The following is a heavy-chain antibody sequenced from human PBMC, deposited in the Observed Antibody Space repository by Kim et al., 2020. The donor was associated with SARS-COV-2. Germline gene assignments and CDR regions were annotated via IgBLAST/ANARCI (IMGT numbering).Heavy chain of an antibody. CDR3: ARGQVRERWLQFDY. V-gene: IGHV6-1*01. D-gene: IGHD5-12*01. Sequence: AVSVKSRITINPDTSKNQFALQLNSVTPEDTAVYYCARGQVRERWLQFDYWGQGTLVTVSS. J-gene: IGHJ4*02.